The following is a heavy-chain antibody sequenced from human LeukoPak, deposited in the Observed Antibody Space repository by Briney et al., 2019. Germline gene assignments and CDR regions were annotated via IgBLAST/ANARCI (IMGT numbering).Heavy chain of an antibody. D-gene: IGHD3-22*01. J-gene: IGHJ4*02. CDR1: GFTFSSYE. CDR2: ISSSGRTI. Sequence: GSLRLSFSVSGFTFSSYEMKWVRQAPGKGLEWISYISSSGRTIHYADSVKGRFTISRDNARSSPYLQMNSLRAEDTAVYYCVSGYLYGDYWGQGTLVTVSS. V-gene: IGHV3-48*03. CDR3: VSGYLYGDY.